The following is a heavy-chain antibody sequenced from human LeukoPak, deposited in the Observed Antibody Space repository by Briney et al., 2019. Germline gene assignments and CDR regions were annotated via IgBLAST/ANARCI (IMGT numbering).Heavy chain of an antibody. CDR1: GGSINSDSYY. D-gene: IGHD2-2*01. J-gene: IGHJ4*02. V-gene: IGHV4-39*01. CDR2: IYYSGST. CDR3: ARQAPLGYCSSTSCYGRYFDY. Sequence: PSETLSLTCKVSGGSINSDSYYWGWIRQPPGKGLEWLGSIYYSGSTSYNPSLKSRVTISVDTSKNQFSLKLSSVTATDTAVYYRARQAPLGYCSSTSCYGRYFDYWGQGTLVTVSS.